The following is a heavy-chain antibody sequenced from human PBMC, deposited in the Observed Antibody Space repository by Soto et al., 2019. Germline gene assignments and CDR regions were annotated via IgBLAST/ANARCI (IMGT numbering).Heavy chain of an antibody. Sequence: LRLSCAASGFTFSSYAMSWVRQAPGKGLEWVSAISGSGGSTYYADSVKGRFTISRDNSKNTLYLQMNSLRVEDTALYFCARDAIGFCSSPSCHVYYGMDVWGQGTTVTVSS. J-gene: IGHJ6*02. D-gene: IGHD2-2*01. CDR3: ARDAIGFCSSPSCHVYYGMDV. CDR1: GFTFSSYA. V-gene: IGHV3-23*01. CDR2: ISGSGGST.